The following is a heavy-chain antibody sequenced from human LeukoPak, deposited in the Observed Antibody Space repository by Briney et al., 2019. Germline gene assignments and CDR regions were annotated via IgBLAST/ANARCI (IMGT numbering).Heavy chain of an antibody. CDR1: GDSISSYY. J-gene: IGHJ4*02. CDR3: ARGARYCSGGSCYDY. V-gene: IGHV4-59*01. Sequence: PSETLSLTCTVSGDSISSYYWNWIRQPPGKGLEWIGYIFYSVNTNYNPSLKSRATISVDTSKNQFSLKLNSVTAADTAVYYCARGARYCSGGSCYDYWGQGTLVTVSS. CDR2: IFYSVNT. D-gene: IGHD2-15*01.